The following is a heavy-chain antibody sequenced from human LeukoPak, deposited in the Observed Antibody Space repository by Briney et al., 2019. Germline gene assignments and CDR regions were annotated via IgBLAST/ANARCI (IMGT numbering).Heavy chain of an antibody. V-gene: IGHV4-59*01. D-gene: IGHD3-10*01. CDR3: ARGILWFGELTLFDY. Sequence: SETLSLTCTVSGGSISSYYWSWIRQPPGKGLEWVGFIYYSGSTNYNPSLKSRVTISVDTSKNQFSLKLSSVTAADTAVYYCARGILWFGELTLFDYWGQGTLVTVSS. J-gene: IGHJ4*02. CDR1: GGSISSYY. CDR2: IYYSGST.